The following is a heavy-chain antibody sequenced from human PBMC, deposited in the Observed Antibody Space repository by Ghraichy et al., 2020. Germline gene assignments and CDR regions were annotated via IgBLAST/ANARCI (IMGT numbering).Heavy chain of an antibody. CDR1: GGSISRSSYY. J-gene: IGHJ4*02. Sequence: SQTLSLTCTVSGGSISRSSYYWGWIRQPPGKGLEWIGSIYYSGSTYYNPSLKSRVTISLDTSKNQFSLKVSSVTAADTAVYYCTKDPLAGDFDYWGQGTLVTVST. D-gene: IGHD3-10*01. V-gene: IGHV4-39*07. CDR3: TKDPLAGDFDY. CDR2: IYYSGST.